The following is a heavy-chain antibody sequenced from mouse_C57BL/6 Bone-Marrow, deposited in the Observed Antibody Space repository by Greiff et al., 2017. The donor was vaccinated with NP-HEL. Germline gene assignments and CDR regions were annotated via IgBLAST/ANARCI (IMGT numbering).Heavy chain of an antibody. D-gene: IGHD1-1*01. J-gene: IGHJ1*03. CDR1: GFTFSDYG. V-gene: IGHV5-17*01. CDR2: ISSGSSTI. CDR3: ARGALYYGSSYGYFDV. Sequence: EVHLVESGGGLVKPGGSLKLSCAASGFTFSDYGMHWVRQAPEKGLEWVAYISSGSSTIYYADTVKGRFTISRDNAKNTLFLQMTSLRSEDTAMNYCARGALYYGSSYGYFDVGGTGTTVTVSS.